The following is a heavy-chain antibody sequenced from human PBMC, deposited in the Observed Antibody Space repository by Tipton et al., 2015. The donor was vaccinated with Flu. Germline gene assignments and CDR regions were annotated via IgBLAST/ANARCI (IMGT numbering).Heavy chain of an antibody. J-gene: IGHJ4*02. D-gene: IGHD5-12*01. Sequence: QLVQSGGEVKKPGTSVKVSCKASGYSFTSDGITWVRQAPGQGLEWMGWISTYNGDTNVAQSLQGRVTMTRDTFANTASLELTGLRSDDTAVYYCTLGLEWLQLWGQGTLITVSS. CDR1: GYSFTSDG. CDR2: ISTYNGDT. V-gene: IGHV1-18*04. CDR3: TLGLEWLQL.